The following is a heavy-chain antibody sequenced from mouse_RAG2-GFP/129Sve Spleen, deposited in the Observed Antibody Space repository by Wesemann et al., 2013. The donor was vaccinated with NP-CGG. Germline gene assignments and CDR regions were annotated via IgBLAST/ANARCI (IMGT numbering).Heavy chain of an antibody. J-gene: IGHJ4*01. CDR2: IDPANGNT. V-gene: IGHV14-1*02. CDR1: GYTFTSYW. CDR3: ARRWLLGYYAMDY. D-gene: IGHD2-3*01. Sequence: VQLQQSGPELVRPGESVKLSCKASGYTFTSYWMHWVKQRPEQGLEWIGRIDPANGNTKYDPKFQGKATITADTSSNTAYLQLSSLTSEDTAVYYCARRWLLGYYAMDYWGQGTSVTVSS.